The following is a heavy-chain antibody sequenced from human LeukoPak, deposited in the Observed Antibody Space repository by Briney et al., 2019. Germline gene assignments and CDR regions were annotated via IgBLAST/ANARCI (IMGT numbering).Heavy chain of an antibody. J-gene: IGHJ4*02. D-gene: IGHD5-24*01. CDR1: GFTFSSYG. CDR2: IWYDGSNK. Sequence: GGSLRLSCAASGFTFSSYGMHWVRQAPGKGLEWVAVIWYDGSNKYYADSVKGRLTISRDNSKNTLYLQMNSLRAEDTAVYYCARDDWLQLLYFDYWGQGTLVTVSS. V-gene: IGHV3-33*01. CDR3: ARDDWLQLLYFDY.